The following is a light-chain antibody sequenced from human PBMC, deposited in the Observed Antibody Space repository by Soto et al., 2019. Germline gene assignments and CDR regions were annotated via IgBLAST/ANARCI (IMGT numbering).Light chain of an antibody. Sequence: DIQMTQSPSSLSASVGGRVTITCRASQSITTYLNWYRQKPGKAPKLLIYAASSLQSGVPSRFSGSGSETEFTLSISSLQPEDFATYFCQQIYSAPLTFGGGTK. CDR2: AAS. CDR1: QSITTY. V-gene: IGKV1-39*01. J-gene: IGKJ4*01. CDR3: QQIYSAPLT.